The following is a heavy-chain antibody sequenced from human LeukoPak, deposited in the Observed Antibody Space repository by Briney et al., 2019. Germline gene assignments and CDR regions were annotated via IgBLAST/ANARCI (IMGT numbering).Heavy chain of an antibody. Sequence: SETLSLTCSVSGGSVSGYYWGWIRQPAGKGLEWIGRISTSGSTNYNPSLKSRVTISLDNSKNQFPLTLTSVTAADTAIYFCARTVFGSTSPTRYYYYMDVWGIGATVTVSS. V-gene: IGHV4-4*07. D-gene: IGHD2-2*01. CDR3: ARTVFGSTSPTRYYYYMDV. CDR1: GGSVSGYY. J-gene: IGHJ6*03. CDR2: ISTSGST.